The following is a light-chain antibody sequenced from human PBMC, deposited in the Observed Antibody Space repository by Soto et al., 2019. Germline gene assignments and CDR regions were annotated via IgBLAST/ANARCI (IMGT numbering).Light chain of an antibody. V-gene: IGLV2-14*01. Sequence: QSALTQPASVSGSPGQSITISCTGTSSDVGVYNYVSWYQQHPGKAPKLMIYDVRNRPSGVSNRFSGSKSGNTASLTISGLQAEGEADYYCSSFTTSSTVVFGGGTKVTVL. CDR2: DVR. CDR1: SSDVGVYNY. CDR3: SSFTTSSTVV. J-gene: IGLJ2*01.